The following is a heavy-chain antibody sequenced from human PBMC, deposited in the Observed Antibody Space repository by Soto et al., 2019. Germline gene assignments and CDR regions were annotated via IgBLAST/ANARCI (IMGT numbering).Heavy chain of an antibody. CDR3: ARVGILTGYPPDYYYYYMDV. D-gene: IGHD3-9*01. CDR2: IYHSGST. Sequence: PSETLSLTCAVSSGSISSSNWWSWVRQPPGKGLEWIGEIYHSGSTNYNPSLKSRVTISVDKSKNQFSLKLSSVTAADTAVYYCARVGILTGYPPDYYYYYMDVWGKGTTVTVSS. V-gene: IGHV4-4*02. J-gene: IGHJ6*03. CDR1: SGSISSSNW.